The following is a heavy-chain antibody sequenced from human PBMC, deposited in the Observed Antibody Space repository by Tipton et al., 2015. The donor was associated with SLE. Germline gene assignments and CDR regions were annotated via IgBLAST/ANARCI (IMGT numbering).Heavy chain of an antibody. CDR1: GYSISSGYF. CDR3: ATNGHGETYEFFTEYLRH. CDR2: IYPTGNT. J-gene: IGHJ1*01. Sequence: TLSLTCAVSGYSISSGYFWGWIRQPPGKGLQWIGSIYPTGNTDYNPSLQSRVTISVDTSKNQFSLKLNSVTAADTAVYYCATNGHGETYEFFTEYLRHWGQGTLVTVSS. D-gene: IGHD5-12*01. V-gene: IGHV4-38-2*01.